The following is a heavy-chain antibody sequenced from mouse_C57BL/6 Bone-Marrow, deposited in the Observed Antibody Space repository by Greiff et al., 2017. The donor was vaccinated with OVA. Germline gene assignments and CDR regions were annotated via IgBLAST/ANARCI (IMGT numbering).Heavy chain of an antibody. CDR1: GYTFTSYG. CDR3: ARHEDPWFAY. V-gene: IGHV1-81*01. J-gene: IGHJ3*01. Sequence: VQLQESGAELARPGASVKLSCKASGYTFTSYGISWVKQRTGQGLEWIGEIYPRSGNTYYNEKFKGKATLTADKSSSTVYMELSRLTSEDSAVYFCARHEDPWFAYWGQGTLVTVSA. CDR2: IYPRSGNT.